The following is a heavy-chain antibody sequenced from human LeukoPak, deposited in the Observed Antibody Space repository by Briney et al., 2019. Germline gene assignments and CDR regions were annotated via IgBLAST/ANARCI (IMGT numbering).Heavy chain of an antibody. D-gene: IGHD6-19*01. Sequence: VASVNVSCKASGYTFTGYYMHWVRQAPGQGLEWMGWISVYNGNTNYAQKLQGRVTMTTDTSTSTAYMELRSLRSDDTAVYYCARAAVAGTYIFFDYWGQGTLVTVSS. CDR3: ARAAVAGTYIFFDY. V-gene: IGHV1-18*04. CDR2: ISVYNGNT. CDR1: GYTFTGYY. J-gene: IGHJ4*02.